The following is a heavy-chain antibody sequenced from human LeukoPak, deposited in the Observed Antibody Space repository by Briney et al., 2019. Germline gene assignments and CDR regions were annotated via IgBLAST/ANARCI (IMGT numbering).Heavy chain of an antibody. CDR2: ISGSGGST. CDR1: GFTFSSYA. D-gene: IGHD6-6*01. J-gene: IGHJ6*03. CDR3: AYWGGSIAAPVLCYYYYMDV. V-gene: IGHV3-23*01. Sequence: GGSLRLSCAASGFTFSSYAMSWVRQAPGKGLEWVSAISGSGGSTYYADSVKGRFTISRDNPKNTLYLQMNSLRAEDTAVYYCAYWGGSIAAPVLCYYYYMDVWGKGTTVTVSS.